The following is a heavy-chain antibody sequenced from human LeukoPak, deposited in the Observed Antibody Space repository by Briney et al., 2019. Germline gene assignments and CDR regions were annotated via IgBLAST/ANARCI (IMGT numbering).Heavy chain of an antibody. V-gene: IGHV1-69*13. Sequence: ASVKVSCMASGGTFSSCAISWVRQAPGQGLEWMGGIIPIFGTANYAQKFQGRVTITADESTSTAYMELSSLRSEDTAVYYCARSPYYYDSSAKKAGAFDIWGQGTMVTVSS. CDR1: GGTFSSCA. CDR3: ARSPYYYDSSAKKAGAFDI. CDR2: IIPIFGTA. J-gene: IGHJ3*02. D-gene: IGHD3-22*01.